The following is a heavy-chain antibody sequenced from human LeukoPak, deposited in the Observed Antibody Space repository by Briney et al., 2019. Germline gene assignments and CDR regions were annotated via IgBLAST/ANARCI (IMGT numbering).Heavy chain of an antibody. CDR2: INHGGGT. CDR3: ARGEDGTGDYRPTYFDS. CDR1: GGSFSDYF. J-gene: IGHJ4*02. V-gene: IGHV4-34*01. Sequence: SETLSLTCAVYGGSFSDYFWNWIRQPPGKGLEWIGGINHGGGTRYNPSLKSRATISVDTSKKQFSLNLTSVTAADTAVYYCARGEDGTGDYRPTYFDSWGQGTLVTVSS. D-gene: IGHD4-17*01.